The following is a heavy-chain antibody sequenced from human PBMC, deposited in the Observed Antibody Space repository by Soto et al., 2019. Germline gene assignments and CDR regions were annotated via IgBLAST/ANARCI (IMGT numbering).Heavy chain of an antibody. V-gene: IGHV1-8*01. CDR1: GYTFTDYD. CDR3: EVTTGY. Sequence: QVQVVQSRAEVKKPGASVKVSCKTSGYTFTDYDINWVRQAPGQGLEWMGWMSPDSSNACYAQQFQGRVSMTSNTSIRTAYMELSSLRTEDTAVYYCEVTTGYWGQGTLVTVSS. J-gene: IGHJ4*02. D-gene: IGHD3-9*01. CDR2: MSPDSSNA.